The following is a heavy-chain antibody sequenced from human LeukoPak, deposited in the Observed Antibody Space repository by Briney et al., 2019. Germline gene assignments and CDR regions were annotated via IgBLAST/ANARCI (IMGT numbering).Heavy chain of an antibody. CDR3: AREFAGSASGAGY. CDR1: GFTFSSYS. D-gene: IGHD1-26*01. V-gene: IGHV3-21*01. CDR2: MSVSSGLI. J-gene: IGHJ4*02. Sequence: PGGSLRLSCAASGFTFSSYSMNWVRQAPRKGLEWVSSMSVSSGLIYYADSVKGRFTISRDNAKSSLYLQMNRLRVEDTAVYHCAREFAGSASGAGYWGQGTLVTVSS.